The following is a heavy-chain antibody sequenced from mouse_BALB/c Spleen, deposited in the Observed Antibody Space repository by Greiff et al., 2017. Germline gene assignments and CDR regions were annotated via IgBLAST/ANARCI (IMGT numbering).Heavy chain of an antibody. J-gene: IGHJ4*01. CDR3: ASQLGGDAMDY. CDR2: ISDGGSYT. CDR1: GFTFSDYY. V-gene: IGHV5-4*02. Sequence: EVQLVESGGGLVKPGGSLKLSCAASGFTFSDYYMYWVRQTPEKRLEWVATISDGGSYTYYPDSVKGRFTISRDNAKNNLYLQMSSLKSEDTAMYYCASQLGGDAMDYWGQGTSVTVSS. D-gene: IGHD4-1*02.